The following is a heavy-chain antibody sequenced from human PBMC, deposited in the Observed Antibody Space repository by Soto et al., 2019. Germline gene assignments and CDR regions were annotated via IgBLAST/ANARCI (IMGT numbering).Heavy chain of an antibody. V-gene: IGHV3-7*01. J-gene: IGHJ4*02. CDR1: GFTFGSYW. CDR2: IKPDGSAT. D-gene: IGHD2-21*02. Sequence: PGGSLRLSCAVSGFTFGSYWMNWVRLIPGKGLEWVAYIKPDGSATYYVDSVKGRFTISRDNAKNSLYLQMNSLIVEDTSVYYCARAGYCGPGCYYYFDYWGQGTLVTVSS. CDR3: ARAGYCGPGCYYYFDY.